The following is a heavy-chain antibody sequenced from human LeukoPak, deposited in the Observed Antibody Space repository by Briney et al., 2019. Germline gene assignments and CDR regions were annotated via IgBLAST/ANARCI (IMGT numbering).Heavy chain of an antibody. CDR1: GGSISRYY. J-gene: IGHJ4*02. CDR3: ARDWID. V-gene: IGHV4-59*01. Sequence: SETLSLTCTVSGGSISRYYWSWIRQPPGKGLEWIGYIYSGNTNYNPSLKSRVTISVDTSKNQFSLKLSSVTAADTAVYYCARDWIDWGQGTLVTVSS. D-gene: IGHD2-2*03. CDR2: IYSGNT.